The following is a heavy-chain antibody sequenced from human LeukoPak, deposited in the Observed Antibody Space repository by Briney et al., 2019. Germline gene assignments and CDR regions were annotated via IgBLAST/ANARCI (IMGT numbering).Heavy chain of an antibody. D-gene: IGHD3-10*01. CDR1: GFSFSNYD. J-gene: IGHJ6*02. V-gene: IGHV3-23*01. CDR3: VKEGITYIRGGNGMDV. CDR2: ISSGHAT. Sequence: PGGSLRLSCAASGFSFSNYDMTWVRQAPGEGLEWVSSISSGHATFYADSVKGRFSISRDNSRNTLYLQMSGLRAEDTAVYHCVKEGITYIRGGNGMDVWGQGTTVTVSS.